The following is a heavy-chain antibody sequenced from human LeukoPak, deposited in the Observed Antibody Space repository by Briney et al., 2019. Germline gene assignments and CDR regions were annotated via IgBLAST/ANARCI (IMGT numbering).Heavy chain of an antibody. CDR3: ARQDGGYYYWFDP. V-gene: IGHV4-39*01. D-gene: IGHD3-3*01. CDR1: GDSIRSSSYY. CDR2: IYYSGST. J-gene: IGHJ5*02. Sequence: SETLSLTCTVSGDSIRSSSYYWAWIRQPPGKGLERIGTIYYSGSTYYNPSLKSRVTISVDTSKKQFSLKLSSVTAADTAVYYCARQDGGYYYWFDPWGQGTLVTVSS.